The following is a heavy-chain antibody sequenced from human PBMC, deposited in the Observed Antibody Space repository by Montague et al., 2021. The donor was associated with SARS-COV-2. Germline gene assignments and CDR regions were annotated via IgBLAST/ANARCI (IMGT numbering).Heavy chain of an antibody. CDR1: GASISSDSFY. J-gene: IGHJ3*02. V-gene: IGHV4-39*01. Sequence: SETLSLTCTVSGASISSDSFYWGWLRQPPGKGLEWIGLIYHSGGTYNGPSLKRRFSISVDTSKNQFSLKVTSVTAADTAVYYCARRPGTFGAAFDIWGLGTMVTVSS. CDR3: ARRPGTFGAAFDI. D-gene: IGHD3-10*01. CDR2: IYHSGGT.